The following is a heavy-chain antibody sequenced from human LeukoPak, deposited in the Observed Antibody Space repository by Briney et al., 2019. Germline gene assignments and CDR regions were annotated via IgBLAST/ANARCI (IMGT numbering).Heavy chain of an antibody. CDR1: GFTFSSYG. CDR3: ARDPVITKRWIGYYYMDV. J-gene: IGHJ6*03. D-gene: IGHD3-16*01. CDR2: ISYDGSNK. Sequence: PGGSLRLSCAASGFTFSSYGMHWVRQAPGKGLEWVAVISYDGSNKYYADSVKGRFTISRDNSKNTLYLQMNSLRAEDTAVYYCARDPVITKRWIGYYYMDVWGKGTTVTVSS. V-gene: IGHV3-30*03.